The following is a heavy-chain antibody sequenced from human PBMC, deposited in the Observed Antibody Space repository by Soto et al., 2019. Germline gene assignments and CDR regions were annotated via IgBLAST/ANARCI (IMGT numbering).Heavy chain of an antibody. CDR3: ARDGHGYNYWYFGL. J-gene: IGHJ2*01. CDR1: GDTFNKYT. Sequence: QVQLVQSGAEVKEPGSSVKVSCKVSGDTFNKYTINWVRQAPGQGLEWMAGIIPIYGTANYALKFHDRIKVTADESTATAYMELNSLTSEDTAIYYCARDGHGYNYWYFGLWGRGTLITVSS. V-gene: IGHV1-69*01. CDR2: IIPIYGTA. D-gene: IGHD5-12*01.